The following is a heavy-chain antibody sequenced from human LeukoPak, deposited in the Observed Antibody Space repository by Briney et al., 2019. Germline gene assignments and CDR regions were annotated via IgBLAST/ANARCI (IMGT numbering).Heavy chain of an antibody. CDR3: ARVGRGDYVWGSYSFDY. V-gene: IGHV4-59*01. CDR2: ISYSGST. CDR1: GDSISNYY. Sequence: ASETLSLTCTVSGDSISNYYWSWIRQPPGKGLEWIGYISYSGSTNYNTSLKSRVTISVDTSKNQFSLKVSSVTAADTAVYYCARVGRGDYVWGSYSFDYWGQGTLVTVSS. J-gene: IGHJ4*02. D-gene: IGHD3-16*01.